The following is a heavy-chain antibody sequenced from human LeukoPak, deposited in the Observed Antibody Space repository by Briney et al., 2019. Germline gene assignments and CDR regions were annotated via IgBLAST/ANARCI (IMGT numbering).Heavy chain of an antibody. CDR2: FIWIGGST. CDR3: ARSGYCSGGSCYYYYYMDV. D-gene: IGHD2-15*01. Sequence: GGSLNSSGAALGLTFSNIAMGGAPRAPGRGWSGVFGFIWIGGSTGYADSVKGRFTISRDNAKNSLYLQMNSLRAEDTALYYCARSGYCSGGSCYYYYYMDVWGKGTTVTVSS. J-gene: IGHJ6*03. V-gene: IGHV3-20*04. CDR1: GLTFSNIA.